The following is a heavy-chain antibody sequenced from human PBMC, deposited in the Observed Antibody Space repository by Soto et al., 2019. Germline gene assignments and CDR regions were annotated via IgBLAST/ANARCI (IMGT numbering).Heavy chain of an antibody. V-gene: IGHV1-8*01. D-gene: IGHD2-15*01. J-gene: IGHJ4*02. Sequence: QVHLVQSGAEVRKPGASVRVSCKTSGYTFTHFDIHWVRQATGQGLEWVGWMNPDSGNSGFIQRFQGRVSMTRNASMSTAYMEIHSLTSADTAIYYCARAYHLVPKFWGQGTLVTVSS. CDR1: GYTFTHFD. CDR2: MNPDSGNS. CDR3: ARAYHLVPKF.